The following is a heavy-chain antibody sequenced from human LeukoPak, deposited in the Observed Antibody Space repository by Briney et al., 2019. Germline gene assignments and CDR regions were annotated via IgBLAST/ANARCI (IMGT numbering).Heavy chain of an antibody. CDR3: ARYSSGWQNQYYYYGMDV. Sequence: SETLSLTCTVSGDSISSYYWSWIRQPPGKGLEWIGYIYYSGSTNYNPSLKSRVTISVDTSKNQFSLKLSSVTAADTAVYYCARYSSGWQNQYYYYGMDVWGQGTTVTVSS. CDR1: GDSISSYY. D-gene: IGHD6-19*01. V-gene: IGHV4-59*08. CDR2: IYYSGST. J-gene: IGHJ6*02.